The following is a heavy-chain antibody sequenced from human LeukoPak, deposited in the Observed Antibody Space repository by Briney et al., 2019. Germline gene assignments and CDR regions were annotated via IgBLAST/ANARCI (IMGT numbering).Heavy chain of an antibody. CDR1: GYSFTSYW. J-gene: IGHJ5*02. Sequence: GESLKISCKGSGYSFTSYWIGWVRQMPGKGLEWLGIIYPGDSDTRYSPSFQGQVTISADKSISTAYLQWSSLKASDTAMYYCARRYSDYDYWFDPWGQGTLVTVSS. CDR3: ARRYSDYDYWFDP. V-gene: IGHV5-51*01. CDR2: IYPGDSDT. D-gene: IGHD5-12*01.